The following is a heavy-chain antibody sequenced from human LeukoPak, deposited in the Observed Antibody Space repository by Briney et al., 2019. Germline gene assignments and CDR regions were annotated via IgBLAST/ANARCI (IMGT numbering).Heavy chain of an antibody. D-gene: IGHD3-22*01. CDR2: INPSGGST. J-gene: IGHJ3*02. V-gene: IGHV1-46*01. CDR1: GYTFTSYY. Sequence: ASVKVSCKASGYTFTSYYMHWVRQAPGQGLEWMGIINPSGGSTSYAQKFQGRVTITADKSTSTAYMELSSLRSEDTAVYYCAKLYYYDSSGLDAFDIWGQGTMVTVSS. CDR3: AKLYYYDSSGLDAFDI.